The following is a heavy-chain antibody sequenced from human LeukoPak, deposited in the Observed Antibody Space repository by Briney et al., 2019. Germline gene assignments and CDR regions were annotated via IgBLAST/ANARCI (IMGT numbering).Heavy chain of an antibody. CDR1: GGSISSYY. V-gene: IGHV4-59*01. D-gene: IGHD5-12*01. Sequence: SETLSLTCTVSGGSISSYYWSWIRQPPGKGLEWIGYIYYSGSTNYNPSLKSRVTISVDTSKNQFSLKLSSVTAADTAVYYCARDGSGYDSLNFDYWGQGTLVTVSS. CDR2: IYYSGST. J-gene: IGHJ4*02. CDR3: ARDGSGYDSLNFDY.